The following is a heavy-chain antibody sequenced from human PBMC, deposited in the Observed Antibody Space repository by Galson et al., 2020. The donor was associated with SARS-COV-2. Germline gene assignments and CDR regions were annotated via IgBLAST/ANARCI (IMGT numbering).Heavy chain of an antibody. CDR3: ARQGVNMIVLVTVPGWYFDL. D-gene: IGHD3-22*01. J-gene: IGHJ2*01. Sequence: SETLSLTCTVPGYSVRPTNYWGWARQPPGRGLEWLGSVYPSGTTYYNPSLKSRVTISVDTSKNQFSLRLDSVTAADTALYYCARQGVNMIVLVTVPGWYFDLWGRGTLVTVSS. CDR1: GYSVRPTNY. CDR2: VYPSGTT. V-gene: IGHV4-38-2*02.